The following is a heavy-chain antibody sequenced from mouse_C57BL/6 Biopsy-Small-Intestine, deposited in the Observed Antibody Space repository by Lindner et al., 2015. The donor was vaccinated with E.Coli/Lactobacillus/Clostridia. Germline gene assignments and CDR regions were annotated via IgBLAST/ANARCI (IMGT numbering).Heavy chain of an antibody. CDR2: INPKDGSS. CDR3: ARENGWGGGWYIDN. V-gene: IGHV1-53*01. CDR1: GYTFTNYE. D-gene: IGHD2-2*01. Sequence: SVKVSCKASGYTFTNYEMHWVRQAPGQGLEWTAKINPKDGSSSNAEKFQGRITMTSDTSTSTIYLELNSLRSEDTATYYCARENGWGGGWYIDNWGQGTLVTVS. J-gene: IGHJ3*01.